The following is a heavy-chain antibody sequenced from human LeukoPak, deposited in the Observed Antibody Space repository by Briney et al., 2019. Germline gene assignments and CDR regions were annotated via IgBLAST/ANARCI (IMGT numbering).Heavy chain of an antibody. V-gene: IGHV4-59*01. D-gene: IGHD2/OR15-2a*01. Sequence: SQTLSLTCTVSGGSISSYYLNWIRQPPGKGLEWIGSINYSGSTNYNPSLKSRVTISIDTSKNQFSLKLSSVTAADTAVYYCARDYFTSYYYYGMDVWGQGTTVTVSS. J-gene: IGHJ6*02. CDR1: GGSISSYY. CDR3: ARDYFTSYYYYGMDV. CDR2: INYSGST.